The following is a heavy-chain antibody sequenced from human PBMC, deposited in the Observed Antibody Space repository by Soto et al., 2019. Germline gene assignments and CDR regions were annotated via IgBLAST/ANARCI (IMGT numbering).Heavy chain of an antibody. CDR3: ARQSLAGFYFDY. V-gene: IGHV1-69*12. Sequence: QVQLVQSPADANKPGTSVKVSCKASGGTYSSYAISRVRQAPGQGLAWMGGSIPIFGTANYAQKFQGRVMITADESTSTAYMELSSLRSEDTAVYYCARQSLAGFYFDYWGQATLVTVS. CDR2: SIPIFGTA. D-gene: IGHD6-19*01. J-gene: IGHJ4*02. CDR1: GGTYSSYA.